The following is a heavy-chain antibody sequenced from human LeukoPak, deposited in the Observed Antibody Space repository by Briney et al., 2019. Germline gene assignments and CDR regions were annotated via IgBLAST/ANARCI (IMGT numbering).Heavy chain of an antibody. CDR2: ISSSSSYI. V-gene: IGHV3-21*01. CDR3: ARDPISITVGDY. D-gene: IGHD3-10*01. J-gene: IGHJ4*02. Sequence: GRSLRLSCAASGFTFSSYSMNWVRQAPGKGLELVSSISSSSSYIYYADSVKGRFTISRDNAKNSLYLQMNSLRAEDTAVYYCARDPISITVGDYWGQGTLVTVSS. CDR1: GFTFSSYS.